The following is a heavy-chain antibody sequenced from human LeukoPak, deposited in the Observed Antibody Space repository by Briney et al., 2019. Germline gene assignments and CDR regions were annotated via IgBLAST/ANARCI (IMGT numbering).Heavy chain of an antibody. V-gene: IGHV4-59*01. CDR3: ARLNYDILTGPFDY. CDR1: GGSISSYY. CDR2: IYYSGST. J-gene: IGHJ4*02. Sequence: SETLSLTCTVSGGSISSYYWSWIRQPPGKGLEWIGYIYYSGSTNYNPSLKSRVTISVDTSKNQFSLKLSSVTAADTAMYYCARLNYDILTGPFDYWGQGTLVTVSS. D-gene: IGHD3-9*01.